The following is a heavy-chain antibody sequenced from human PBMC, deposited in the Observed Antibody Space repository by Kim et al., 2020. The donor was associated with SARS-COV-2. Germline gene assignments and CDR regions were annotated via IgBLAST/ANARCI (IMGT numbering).Heavy chain of an antibody. CDR2: IYSGGSST. CDR3: ATRYYDILTGYDGGDY. J-gene: IGHJ4*02. D-gene: IGHD3-9*01. V-gene: IGHV3-23*03. Sequence: GGSLRLSCAASGFTFSSYAMSWVRQAPGKGLEWVSVIYSGGSSTYYADSVKGRFTISRDNSKNTLYLQMNSLRAEDTAVYYCATRYYDILTGYDGGDYWGQGTLVTVSS. CDR1: GFTFSSYA.